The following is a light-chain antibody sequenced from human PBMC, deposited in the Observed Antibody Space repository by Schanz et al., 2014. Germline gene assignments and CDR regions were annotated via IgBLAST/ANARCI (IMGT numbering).Light chain of an antibody. J-gene: IGLJ2*01. CDR1: SSNIGRNP. CDR3: SSYRRNSTTTHVV. V-gene: IGLV1-44*01. Sequence: QSVLTQPPSASGTPGQRVTISCSGSSSNIGRNPVNWYQQLPGTAPKLLMYSNNQRPSGVPDRFSGSKSGTSASLAISGLQAEDEADYYCSSYRRNSTTTHVVFGGGTKLTVL. CDR2: SNN.